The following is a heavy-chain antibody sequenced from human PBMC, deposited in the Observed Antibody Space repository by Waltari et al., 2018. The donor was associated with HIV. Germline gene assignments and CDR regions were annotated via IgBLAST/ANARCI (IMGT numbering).Heavy chain of an antibody. CDR2: ISYHGNTK. CDR1: EFNFTTSA. Sequence: QVQLVESVGGVVQPGRSLRLSGAAPEFNFTTSAMHWVSQAPGKGLEWVALISYHGNTKYYADSVKGRFSISRDNSKSTLSLQMTSLIVEETAIYYCARMDRGMVVDFWGQGTLVTVSA. D-gene: IGHD2-8*01. CDR3: ARMDRGMVVDF. V-gene: IGHV3-30-3*01. J-gene: IGHJ4*02.